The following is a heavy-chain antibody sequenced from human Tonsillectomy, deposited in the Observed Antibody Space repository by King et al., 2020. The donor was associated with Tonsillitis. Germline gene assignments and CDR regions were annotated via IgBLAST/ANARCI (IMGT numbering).Heavy chain of an antibody. J-gene: IGHJ4*02. CDR1: GYTFINYD. CDR3: ARKRGSGSSDY. D-gene: IGHD3-10*01. CDR2: MNPNSGNI. V-gene: IGHV1-8*01. Sequence: VQLVESGAEVKKPGASVKVSCKASGYTFINYDINWLRQAPGQGLEWMGWMNPNSGNIGYAQKFQGRVTMTRDTSISTAYMELSSLRSEDTAVYYCARKRGSGSSDYWGQGTLVTVSS.